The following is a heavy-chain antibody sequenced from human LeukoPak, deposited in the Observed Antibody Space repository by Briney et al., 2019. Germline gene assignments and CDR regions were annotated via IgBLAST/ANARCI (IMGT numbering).Heavy chain of an antibody. Sequence: ASVKVSCKASGYTFTSYGISWVRQAPGQGLEWMGWMNPNSGNTGYAQKFQGRVTITRNTSISTAYMELSSLRSEDTAVYYCARGYDSSGYYLDYWGQGTLVTVSS. J-gene: IGHJ4*02. V-gene: IGHV1-8*03. D-gene: IGHD3-22*01. CDR3: ARGYDSSGYYLDY. CDR2: MNPNSGNT. CDR1: GYTFTSYG.